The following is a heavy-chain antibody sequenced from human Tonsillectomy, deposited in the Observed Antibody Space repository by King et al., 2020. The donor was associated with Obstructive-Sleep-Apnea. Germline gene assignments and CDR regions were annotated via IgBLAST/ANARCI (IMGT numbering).Heavy chain of an antibody. CDR1: GFSFDNFG. J-gene: IGHJ6*02. D-gene: IGHD2-2*01. Sequence: HVQLVESGGGVVRPGRSLRLSCAASGFSFDNFGIHWVRQAPGKGLEWVALISYDGSNSYYADSVKGRFTISRDNSKNTLYLQMNSLRAEDTAVYYCAKELGAYCSTISCYAHGMDVWGQGTTVTVSS. CDR3: AKELGAYCSTISCYAHGMDV. V-gene: IGHV3-30*18. CDR2: ISYDGSNS.